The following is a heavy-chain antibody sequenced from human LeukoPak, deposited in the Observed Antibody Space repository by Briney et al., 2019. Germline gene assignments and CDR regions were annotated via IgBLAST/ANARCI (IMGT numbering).Heavy chain of an antibody. J-gene: IGHJ4*02. Sequence: GGSLRLSCAASGFTFSSYGMHWVCQAPGKGLEWVAVVWYDGSNKYYADSVKGRFTISRDNSKNTLYLQMNSLRAEDTAVYYCARGTTGYGPADWGQGTLVTVSS. CDR3: ARGTTGYGPAD. D-gene: IGHD1-14*01. CDR1: GFTFSSYG. V-gene: IGHV3-33*01. CDR2: VWYDGSNK.